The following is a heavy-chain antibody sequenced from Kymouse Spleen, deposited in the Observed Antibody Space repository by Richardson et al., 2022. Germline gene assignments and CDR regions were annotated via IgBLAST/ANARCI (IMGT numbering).Heavy chain of an antibody. Sequence: QVQLQQWGAGLLKPSETLSLTCAVYGGSFSGYYWSWIRQPPGKGLEWIGEINHSGSTNYNPSLKSRVTISVDTSKNQFSLKLSSVTAADTAVYYCARSLWFGELFRPFDYWGQGTLVTVSS. CDR2: INHSGST. CDR1: GGSFSGYY. V-gene: IGHV4-34*01. D-gene: IGHD3-10*01. CDR3: ARSLWFGELFRPFDY. J-gene: IGHJ4*02.